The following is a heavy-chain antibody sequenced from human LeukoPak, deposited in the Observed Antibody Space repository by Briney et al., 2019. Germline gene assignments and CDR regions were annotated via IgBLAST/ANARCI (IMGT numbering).Heavy chain of an antibody. Sequence: PGGSLRLSCAASGFAFGSYAMHWVRQAPGKGLEWVSYISSSGTTIYYADSVKGRFTISRDNAKNSLYLQMNSLRAEDTAVYYCARELAYYFDYSGQGTLVTVSS. D-gene: IGHD1-1*01. CDR1: GFAFGSYA. CDR2: ISSSGTTI. V-gene: IGHV3-48*03. J-gene: IGHJ4*02. CDR3: ARELAYYFDY.